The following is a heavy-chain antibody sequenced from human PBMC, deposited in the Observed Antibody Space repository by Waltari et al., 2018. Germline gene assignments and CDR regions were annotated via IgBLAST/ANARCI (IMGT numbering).Heavy chain of an antibody. CDR2: IYYSGGT. CDR1: GRSISSRSYY. J-gene: IGHJ4*02. D-gene: IGHD3-16*01. V-gene: IGHV4-39*01. CDR3: ARGLRLGEYRGY. Sequence: QLQLQASGPGLLKPSETLSLTCTVSGRSISSRSYYWGWIRQPPGKGLELTGSIYYSGGTYYNPSLKSRVTISVDTSKNQFSLKLSSVTAADTAVYYCARGLRLGEYRGYWGQGTLVTVSS.